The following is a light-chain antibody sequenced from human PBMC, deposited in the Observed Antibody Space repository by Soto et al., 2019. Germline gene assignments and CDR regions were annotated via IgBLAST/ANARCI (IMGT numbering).Light chain of an antibody. CDR2: DVS. V-gene: IGLV2-14*01. Sequence: QSVLTQPASVSGSPGQSITISCTGTSSDVGGNKYVSWYQQYPGKAPKLMICDVSNRPSGVSNRFSGSKSGNTASLTISGLQAEDEADYHCSAFTGTTYVFGSGTKVTVL. CDR3: SAFTGTTYV. CDR1: SSDVGGNKY. J-gene: IGLJ1*01.